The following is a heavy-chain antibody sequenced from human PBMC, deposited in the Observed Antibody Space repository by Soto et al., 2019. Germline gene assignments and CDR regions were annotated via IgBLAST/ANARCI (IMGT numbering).Heavy chain of an antibody. D-gene: IGHD3-22*01. CDR2: VKSKTASGTT. CDR3: RTDSYINMIAVRLDY. V-gene: IGHV3-15*07. Sequence: RRSLLLSCTPSGFIFGNAWINWVRQAPGKGLEWVGRVKSKTASGTTDFAAPVKGRFAISRDDSKNIVYMQTNSLRTEDTAVYYCRTDSYINMIAVRLDYWGLGTRVTVSS. CDR1: GFIFGNAW. J-gene: IGHJ4*01.